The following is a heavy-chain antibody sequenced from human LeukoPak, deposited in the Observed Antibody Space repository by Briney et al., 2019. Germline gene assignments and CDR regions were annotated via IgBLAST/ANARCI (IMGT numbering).Heavy chain of an antibody. CDR2: ISGSSSTI. CDR1: GFTFSTYG. CDR3: FDDYDGY. Sequence: GGSLRLSCAASGFTFSTYGMNWVRQAPGKGLEWVSYISGSSSTIYYADSVKGRFTISRDNAKNSLYLQMNSLRAEDTAVYYCFDDYDGYWGQGTLVTVSS. J-gene: IGHJ4*02. D-gene: IGHD4/OR15-4a*01. V-gene: IGHV3-48*01.